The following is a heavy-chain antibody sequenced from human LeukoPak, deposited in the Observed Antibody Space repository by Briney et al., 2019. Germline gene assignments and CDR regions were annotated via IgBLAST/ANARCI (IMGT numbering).Heavy chain of an antibody. CDR3: ARVGDWNDLVY. D-gene: IGHD1-1*01. Sequence: IPSGTLSLTCGVSGGSISNTNWWTWVRQPPGKGLEWIGEVDLLGRTNYNPSLKSRVTISVDTSKNQFSLKLSSVTAADTAVYYCARVGDWNDLVYWGQGTLVTVSS. V-gene: IGHV4-4*02. CDR1: GGSISNTNW. J-gene: IGHJ4*02. CDR2: VDLLGRT.